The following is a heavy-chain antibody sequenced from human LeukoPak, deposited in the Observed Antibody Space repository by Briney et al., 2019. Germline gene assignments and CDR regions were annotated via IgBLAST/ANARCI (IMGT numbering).Heavy chain of an antibody. CDR3: ARDSLPPGYDSSGADAFDI. V-gene: IGHV4-39*06. D-gene: IGHD3-22*01. CDR1: GGSISSSSYY. CDR2: IYYSGST. J-gene: IGHJ3*02. Sequence: SETLSLTCTVSGGSISSSSYYWGWIRQPPGKGLEWIGSIYYSGSTYYNPSLKSRVTISVDTSKNQFPLKLSSVTAADTAVYYCARDSLPPGYDSSGADAFDIWGQGTMVTVSS.